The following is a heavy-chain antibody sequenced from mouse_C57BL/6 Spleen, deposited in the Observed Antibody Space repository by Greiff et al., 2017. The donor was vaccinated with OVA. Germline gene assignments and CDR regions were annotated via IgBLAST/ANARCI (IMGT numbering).Heavy chain of an antibody. Sequence: VQLQPSGAELVKPGASVKLSCTASGFTITDYYMHWVKQRTEQGLEWIGRIDPEDGETKYAPKFQGKATITADTSSNTAYLQLSSLTSEDTAVYYCARSYDGSDWYFDVWGTGTTVTVSS. V-gene: IGHV14-2*01. CDR3: ARSYDGSDWYFDV. D-gene: IGHD2-3*01. CDR2: IDPEDGET. J-gene: IGHJ1*03. CDR1: GFTITDYY.